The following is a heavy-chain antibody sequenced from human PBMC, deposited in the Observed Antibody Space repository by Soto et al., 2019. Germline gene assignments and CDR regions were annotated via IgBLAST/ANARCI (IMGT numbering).Heavy chain of an antibody. V-gene: IGHV3-21*01. J-gene: IGHJ5*02. CDR1: GFTFNTYD. CDR3: VRSGTARLLRHSWFDT. Sequence: EVQLVESGGGLVKPGGSLRLSCAASGFTFNTYDMNLVRQGRGKGLEWVSSITTSSAYIYYADSLKGRITISRDNAKNSLFLQMNSLRAEDTAVYYCVRSGTARLLRHSWFDTWGQGTLVTVSS. CDR2: ITTSSAYI. D-gene: IGHD2-21*01.